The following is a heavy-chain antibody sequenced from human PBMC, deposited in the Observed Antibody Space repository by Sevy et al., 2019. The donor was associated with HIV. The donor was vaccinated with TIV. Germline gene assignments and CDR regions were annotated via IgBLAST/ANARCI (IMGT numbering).Heavy chain of an antibody. J-gene: IGHJ4*02. CDR1: GYTLTQLS. CDR2: FDPEDGER. D-gene: IGHD3-3*01. CDR3: ATGREYYEGNSGYFDY. V-gene: IGHV1-24*01. Sequence: ASVKVSCKLSGYTLTQLSMHWVRQAPGKGLESLGSFDPEDGERIYAQKFQGRFTMTEETSTDTAYMELSSLRSEDTAIYYCATGREYYEGNSGYFDYWGQGTLVTVSS.